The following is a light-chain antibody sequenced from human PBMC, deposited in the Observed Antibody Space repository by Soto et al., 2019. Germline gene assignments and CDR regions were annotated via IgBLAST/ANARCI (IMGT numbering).Light chain of an antibody. J-gene: IGKJ1*01. CDR2: DTS. CDR1: QSVSSY. Sequence: EVVLTQSPATLSLSPGERATLSCRASQSVSSYLAWYQQKPGQAPRLLIYDTSNRATGIPARFSGSGSGTDFTLTISSLEPEDFALYYCQHRANWPWTFGQGTKVAIK. V-gene: IGKV3-11*01. CDR3: QHRANWPWT.